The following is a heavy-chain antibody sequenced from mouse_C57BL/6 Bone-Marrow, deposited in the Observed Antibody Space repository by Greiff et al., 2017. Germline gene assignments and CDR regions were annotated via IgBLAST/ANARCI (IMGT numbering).Heavy chain of an antibody. Sequence: QVQLQQPGAELVMPGASVKLSCKASGYTFTSYWMHWVKQRPGQGLEWIGEIDPSDSYTNYNQKFKGKSTLTVDKSSSTAYMQLSSLTSEDSAVYYCARSPYYYASSDRYFDVWGTGTTVTVSS. CDR3: ARSPYYYASSDRYFDV. D-gene: IGHD1-1*01. CDR2: IDPSDSYT. CDR1: GYTFTSYW. V-gene: IGHV1-69*01. J-gene: IGHJ1*03.